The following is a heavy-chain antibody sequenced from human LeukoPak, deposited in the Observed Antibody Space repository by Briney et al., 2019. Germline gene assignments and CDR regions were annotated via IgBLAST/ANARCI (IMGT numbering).Heavy chain of an antibody. D-gene: IGHD6-19*01. Sequence: SHTLSLPCVLSGDSVSSNSDAWHWLRQSPSRGLKWLGRAYYRSKWYHDYAVPVKSLININPDTSKHHFPLQLISVTPEDVAVYYCAREKVAVSGICFDYWGQGTLI. J-gene: IGHJ4*02. CDR2: AYYRSKWYH. V-gene: IGHV6-1*01. CDR1: GDSVSSNSDA. CDR3: AREKVAVSGICFDY.